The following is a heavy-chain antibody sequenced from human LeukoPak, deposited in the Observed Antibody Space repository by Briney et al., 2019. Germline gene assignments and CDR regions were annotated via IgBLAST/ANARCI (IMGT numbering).Heavy chain of an antibody. D-gene: IGHD2-2*01. V-gene: IGHV1-69*06. CDR2: TNPIFGTA. Sequence: GASVKLSFNASGGTFSSYAISWVRQAPGQGLEWMGGTNPIFGTANYAQKFQGRVTITADKSTSTAYMELSSLRSEDTAVYYCARDLYGPAADYYYYMDVWGKGTTVTVSS. CDR3: ARDLYGPAADYYYYMDV. J-gene: IGHJ6*03. CDR1: GGTFSSYA.